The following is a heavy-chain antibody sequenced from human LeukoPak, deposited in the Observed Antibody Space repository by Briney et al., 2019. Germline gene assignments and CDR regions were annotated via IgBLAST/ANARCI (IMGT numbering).Heavy chain of an antibody. CDR2: INSDGSST. V-gene: IGHV3-74*01. CDR1: GFTFSIYW. J-gene: IGHJ4*02. CDR3: ARDAPGNTALDY. D-gene: IGHD5-18*01. Sequence: GGSLRLSCAASGFTFSIYWMHWVRQPPGKGLVWVSRINSDGSSTSYADSVKGRFTISRDNAKNTLYLQMNSLRVKDTALYYCARDAPGNTALDYWGQGSLVTVSS.